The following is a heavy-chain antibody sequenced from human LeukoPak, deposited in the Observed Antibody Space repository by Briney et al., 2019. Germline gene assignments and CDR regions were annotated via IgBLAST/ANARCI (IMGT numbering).Heavy chain of an antibody. CDR3: SRESGAFCPFGY. CDR1: GFSFSSYAM. D-gene: IGHD1-26*01. J-gene: IGHJ4*02. V-gene: IGHV4-4*02. CDR2: ISLRGLT. Sequence: GSLRLSCAASGFSFSSYAMSWVRQAPGKGLEWIGEISLRGLTNYNPSLKSRVTMSLDKSKNLLSLNLTSVTAADTAVYYCSRESGAFCPFGYWGQGTLVTVSS.